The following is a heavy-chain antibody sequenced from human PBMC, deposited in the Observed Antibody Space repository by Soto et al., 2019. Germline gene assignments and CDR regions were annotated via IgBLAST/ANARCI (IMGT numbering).Heavy chain of an antibody. Sequence: QVQLVQSGAEVKKPGASVKVSCKASGYTFTSYYMHWVRQAPGQGLEWMGIINPSGGSTSYAQKFQGRVTMTRDTSTSTVYMELSSLRSEDTAVYYCDLAYLSEMAKDYWGQGTLVTVSS. V-gene: IGHV1-46*01. CDR2: INPSGGST. D-gene: IGHD3-16*01. CDR1: GYTFTSYY. CDR3: DLAYLSEMAKDY. J-gene: IGHJ4*02.